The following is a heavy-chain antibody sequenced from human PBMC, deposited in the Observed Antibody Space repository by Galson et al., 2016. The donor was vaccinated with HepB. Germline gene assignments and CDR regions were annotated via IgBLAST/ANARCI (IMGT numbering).Heavy chain of an antibody. CDR3: AIPSEPYYYGMDV. CDR1: GYSFTSYW. CDR2: IYPGDSDT. V-gene: IGHV5-51*03. J-gene: IGHJ6*02. Sequence: QSGAEVTKPGESLKISCKGSGYSFTSYWIGWVRQMPGKGLEWMGIIYPGDSDTRYSPSFQGQVTISADKSISTAYLHWSSLKASDTAMYCCAIPSEPYYYGMDVWGQGTTVTVSS.